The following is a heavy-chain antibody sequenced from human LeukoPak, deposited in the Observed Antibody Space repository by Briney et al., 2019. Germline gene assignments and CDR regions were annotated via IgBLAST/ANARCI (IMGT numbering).Heavy chain of an antibody. CDR1: GGSFSGYY. CDR3: ARYYYYYGMDV. J-gene: IGHJ6*02. Sequence: SETLSLTCAVYGGSFSGYYWSWIRQPPGKGLEWIGEINHSGSTNYNPSLKSRVTISVDTSKNQFSLKLSSVTAADTAVYYCARYYYYYGMDVWGQGTTVTVSS. CDR2: INHSGST. V-gene: IGHV4-34*01.